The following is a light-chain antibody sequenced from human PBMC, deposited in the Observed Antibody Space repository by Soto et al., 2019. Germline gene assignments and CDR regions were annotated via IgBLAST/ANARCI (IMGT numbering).Light chain of an antibody. Sequence: QSALTQPPSVSGSPGQSVTISCTGTISDVGFYARVSWYQQPPGTAPKLLIYDVTNRPSGVPDRFSGSQSGKTASLTISGLQPEDEADYYCNSYTSSSSFVFGTGTKLTVL. V-gene: IGLV2-18*02. J-gene: IGLJ1*01. CDR3: NSYTSSSSFV. CDR1: ISDVGFYAR. CDR2: DVT.